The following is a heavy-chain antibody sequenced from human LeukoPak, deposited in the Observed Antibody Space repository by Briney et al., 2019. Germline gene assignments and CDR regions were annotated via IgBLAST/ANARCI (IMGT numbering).Heavy chain of an antibody. CDR2: IGGGGSIT. J-gene: IGHJ4*02. CDR3: AKSTTVGNYYRRGLYY. CDR1: GFTLSCYA. D-gene: IGHD1-7*01. Sequence: PGGSLRLSCAASGFTLSCYAMTWVRQAPGKGLEWVSVIGGGGSITYYADSVKGRFTISRDNSKNTLYLQMNSLRDEDKATYYCAKSTTVGNYYRRGLYYWGQGTLVTVSS. V-gene: IGHV3-23*01.